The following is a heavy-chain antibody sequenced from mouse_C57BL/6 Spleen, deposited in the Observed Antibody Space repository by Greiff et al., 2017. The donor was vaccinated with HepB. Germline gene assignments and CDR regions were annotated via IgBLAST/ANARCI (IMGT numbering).Heavy chain of an antibody. CDR3: AREAITTVVATPDY. CDR1: GYTFTSYW. D-gene: IGHD1-1*01. CDR2: IHPNSGST. V-gene: IGHV1-64*01. Sequence: VQLQQPGAELVKPGASVKLSCKASGYTFTSYWMHWVKQRPGQGLEWIGMIHPNSGSTNYNEKFKSKATLTVDKSSSTAYMQLSSLTSEDSAVYYCAREAITTVVATPDYWGQGTTLTVSS. J-gene: IGHJ2*01.